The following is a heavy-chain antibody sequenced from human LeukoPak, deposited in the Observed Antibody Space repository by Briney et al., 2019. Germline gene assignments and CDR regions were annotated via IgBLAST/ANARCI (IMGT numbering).Heavy chain of an antibody. V-gene: IGHV3-7*01. J-gene: IGHJ6*03. CDR1: GFIFSNAW. Sequence: PGGSLRLSCAASGFIFSNAWMSWVRQAPGKGPEWVANINEDGSEKHYVGSVRGRFTISRDNADNSLHLQMNSLRPEDMAVYYCARGETMDVWGKGTTVTVSS. CDR3: ARGETMDV. CDR2: INEDGSEK. D-gene: IGHD5-24*01.